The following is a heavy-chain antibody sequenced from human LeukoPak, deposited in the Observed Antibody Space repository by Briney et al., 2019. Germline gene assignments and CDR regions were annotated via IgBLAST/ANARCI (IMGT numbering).Heavy chain of an antibody. CDR1: GFTFSRDW. CDR2: ISTSGSST. CDR3: TRGHYGLDY. V-gene: IGHV3-48*04. Sequence: GGSLRLSCAASGFTFSRDWMHWVRQGPGKGLEWVSYISTSGSSTNYADSVKGRFTISRDNGENSLYLQMNSLRAEDTAVYYCTRGHYGLDYWGQGTLVTVSS. D-gene: IGHD4-17*01. J-gene: IGHJ4*02.